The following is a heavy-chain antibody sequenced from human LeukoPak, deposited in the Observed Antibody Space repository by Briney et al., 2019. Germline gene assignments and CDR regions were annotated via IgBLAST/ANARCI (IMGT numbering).Heavy chain of an antibody. CDR2: ISTSGSTA. D-gene: IGHD3-10*02. Sequence: GGSLRLSCAASGFIFSDYEINWVRQAPGKGLEWVSCISTSGSTAYYADSVKGRFTISRDNAKHSLFLQMNSLTAEDTAVYYCARGALHVFDYWGQGTPVTVSS. CDR3: ARGALHVFDY. J-gene: IGHJ4*02. V-gene: IGHV3-48*03. CDR1: GFIFSDYE.